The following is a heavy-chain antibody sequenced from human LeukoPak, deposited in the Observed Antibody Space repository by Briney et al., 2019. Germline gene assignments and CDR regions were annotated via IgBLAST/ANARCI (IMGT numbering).Heavy chain of an antibody. V-gene: IGHV3-30*19. Sequence: GRSLRLSCPASGFTSSNIAMHWARQAPSEGLEWGALISYDGSVQFYADSVKGRFTISRDKSKNTLYLQMSSLRAEDTAVYYCAKERRGFYMDAWGTGTTVTISS. CDR2: ISYDGSVQ. J-gene: IGHJ6*03. CDR3: AKERRGFYMDA. CDR1: GFTSSNIA.